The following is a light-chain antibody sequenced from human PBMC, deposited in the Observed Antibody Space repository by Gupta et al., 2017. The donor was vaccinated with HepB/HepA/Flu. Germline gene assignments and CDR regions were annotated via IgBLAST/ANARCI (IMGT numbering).Light chain of an antibody. V-gene: IGKV3-20*01. Sequence: EPVLTQSPGPLSLSPGERATLSCRASQSVFSRYLAWYQQKPGQAPRLLIYGASIRATGIPDRFSGSGSATDFTLTISRLEPEDYAVYYCQQYDTSPPGYTFGQGTKLEIK. CDR1: QSVFSRY. CDR3: QQYDTSPPGYT. J-gene: IGKJ2*01. CDR2: GAS.